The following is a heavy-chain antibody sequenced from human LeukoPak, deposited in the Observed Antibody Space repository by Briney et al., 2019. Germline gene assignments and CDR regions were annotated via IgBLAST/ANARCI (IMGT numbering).Heavy chain of an antibody. Sequence: GASVKVSCKASGYTFTNYDISWVRQAPGQRLEWMGWINPYDGNTNYAQNLQGRVTMTTDTSTSTAYMELRSLRSDDTAVYYCARGGGGWYFDLWGRGTLVIVSS. V-gene: IGHV1-18*01. CDR3: ARGGGGWYFDL. CDR1: GYTFTNYD. D-gene: IGHD3-16*01. J-gene: IGHJ2*01. CDR2: INPYDGNT.